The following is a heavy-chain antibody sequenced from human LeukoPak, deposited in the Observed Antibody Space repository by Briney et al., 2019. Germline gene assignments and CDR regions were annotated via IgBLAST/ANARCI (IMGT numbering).Heavy chain of an antibody. CDR1: GDSISSGGYY. CDR3: ARGSAGDSSGSYDY. CDR2: IYYSGST. Sequence: SETLSLTCTVSGDSISSGGYYWSWIRQHPGKGLEWIGYIYYSGSTYYNPSLKSRVTISIDASKNQFSLKLTSVTAADTAVYYCARGSAGDSSGSYDYWGQGTLVTVSS. J-gene: IGHJ4*02. V-gene: IGHV4-31*03. D-gene: IGHD3-22*01.